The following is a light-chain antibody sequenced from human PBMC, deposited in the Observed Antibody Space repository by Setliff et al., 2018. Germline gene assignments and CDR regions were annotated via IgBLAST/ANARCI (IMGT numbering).Light chain of an antibody. J-gene: IGLJ1*01. CDR1: SSNIGNNY. CDR3: GTWDSSLSAGGV. CDR2: DNN. Sequence: SALTQPPSVSAAPGQKVTISCSGSSSNIGNNYVSWYQQLPGTAPKLLIYDNNKRPSGIPDRFSGSKSGTSATLGITGLQTGDEADYYCGTWDSSLSAGGVFGTGTKV. V-gene: IGLV1-51*01.